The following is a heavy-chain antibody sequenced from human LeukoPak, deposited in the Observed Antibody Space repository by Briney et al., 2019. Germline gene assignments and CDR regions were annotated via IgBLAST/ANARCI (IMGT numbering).Heavy chain of an antibody. CDR3: ARVASRIDYCGMDV. V-gene: IGHV1-18*01. J-gene: IGHJ6*02. CDR1: GYTFTSYG. CDR2: ISAYNGNT. D-gene: IGHD1-14*01. Sequence: ASVKVSCKSSGYTFTSYGISWVRQAPGQGLEWMGWISAYNGNTNYAQKLQGRVTITTDTSTSTAYMELRSLRSDDTAVYYCARVASRIDYCGMDVWGQGTTVTVSS.